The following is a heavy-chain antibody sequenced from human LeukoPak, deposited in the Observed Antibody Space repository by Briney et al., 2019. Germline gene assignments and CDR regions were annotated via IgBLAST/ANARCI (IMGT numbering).Heavy chain of an antibody. Sequence: PGGSLRRSCAASGFTFSSYGMHWVRQAPGKGLEWVAVISYDGSNKYYADSVKGRFTISRDNSKNTLYLQMNSLRAEDTAVYYCAKDSSSFAPYYFDYWGQGTLVTVSS. J-gene: IGHJ4*02. CDR1: GFTFSSYG. CDR2: ISYDGSNK. D-gene: IGHD6-6*01. V-gene: IGHV3-30*18. CDR3: AKDSSSFAPYYFDY.